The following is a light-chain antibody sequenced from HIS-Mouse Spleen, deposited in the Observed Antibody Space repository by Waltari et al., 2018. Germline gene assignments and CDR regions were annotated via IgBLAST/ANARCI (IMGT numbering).Light chain of an antibody. Sequence: QSALTQPPSASGSPGQSVTISCTGTSSDVGGYNYVSWYQQHQGKAPKLIIYEVSQRPSAVPDRVSGSKSGNTASLTVSGRQAEDEADYYCSSYAGSNNYVFGTGTKVTVL. CDR3: SSYAGSNNYV. CDR1: SSDVGGYNY. V-gene: IGLV2-8*01. J-gene: IGLJ1*01. CDR2: EVS.